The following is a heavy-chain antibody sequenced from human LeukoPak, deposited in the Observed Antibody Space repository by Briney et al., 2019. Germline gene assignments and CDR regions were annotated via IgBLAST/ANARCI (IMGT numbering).Heavy chain of an antibody. Sequence: SGTLSLTCAVSGGSILSTNWWSWVRQPPGRGLEWIGEVHLSGASNYNPSLKSRVNMSIDKSRNQLSLELTSVTAADTAMYYCARESGAFSPFGFWGQGTLVTVSS. V-gene: IGHV4-4*02. D-gene: IGHD1-26*01. CDR3: ARESGAFSPFGF. CDR1: GGSILSTNW. CDR2: VHLSGAS. J-gene: IGHJ1*01.